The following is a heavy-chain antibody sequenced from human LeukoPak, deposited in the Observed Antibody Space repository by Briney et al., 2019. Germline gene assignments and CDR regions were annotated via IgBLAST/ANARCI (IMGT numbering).Heavy chain of an antibody. CDR3: ARGGYYYDSSGNSHLPDY. D-gene: IGHD3-22*01. CDR1: GGTFSSYA. J-gene: IGHJ4*02. CDR2: IIPIVGTT. Sequence: SVKVSCKASGGTFSSYAFSWVRQAPGQGLEWMGGIIPIVGTTNYAQMFQGRVTITADESTSTAYMELSSLRSEDTAVYYCARGGYYYDSSGNSHLPDYWGQGTLVTVSA. V-gene: IGHV1-69*13.